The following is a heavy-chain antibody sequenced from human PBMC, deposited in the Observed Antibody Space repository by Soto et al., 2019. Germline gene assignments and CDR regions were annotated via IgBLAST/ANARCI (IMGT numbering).Heavy chain of an antibody. V-gene: IGHV4-39*01. CDR3: AGHLIMTPLEARPWKFDY. J-gene: IGHJ4*02. CDR2: VNSRGLT. D-gene: IGHD6-6*01. Sequence: SETLSLTCSVSGVSMNNSSYYWGWIRQAPGQGLEWIGAVNSRGLTFYRTSLRNRVTMSVDTSKNEVSLKLSAVTAADTSIFYCAGHLIMTPLEARPWKFDYWGQGIPVTVSS. CDR1: GVSMNNSSYY.